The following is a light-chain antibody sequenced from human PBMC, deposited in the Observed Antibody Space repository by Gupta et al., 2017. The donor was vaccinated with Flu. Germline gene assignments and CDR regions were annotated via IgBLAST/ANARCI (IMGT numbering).Light chain of an antibody. Sequence: EIVLTQSPGSLSLSPGGRATLSYRASQTVDGAFLAWYQQQPGRAPRLLIYGTSTSATGIPDRCSSSGSWADYTPTISSLEHEDFAVYYCQQYGHSPAYSFGQGTKLEI. CDR3: QQYGHSPAYS. J-gene: IGKJ2*03. CDR2: GTS. V-gene: IGKV3-20*01. CDR1: QTVDGAF.